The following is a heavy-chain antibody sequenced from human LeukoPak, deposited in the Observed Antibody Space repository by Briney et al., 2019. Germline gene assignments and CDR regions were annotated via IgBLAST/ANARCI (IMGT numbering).Heavy chain of an antibody. J-gene: IGHJ1*01. CDR1: GYTFTRYL. V-gene: IGHV1-46*01. D-gene: IGHD5-24*01. CDR3: ATGRDGYNSEYFQH. Sequence: ASVKVSCKASGYTFTRYLMHWVRQAPGQGLEWMGIINPSGGSTNYPQKFQGRVIMTRATSTGTAYMELSSLRSEDTAVYFCATGRDGYNSEYFQHWGQGTLVTVSS. CDR2: INPSGGST.